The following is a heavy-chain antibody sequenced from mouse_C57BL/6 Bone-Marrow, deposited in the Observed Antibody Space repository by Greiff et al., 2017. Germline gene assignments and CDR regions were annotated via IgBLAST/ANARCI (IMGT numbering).Heavy chain of an antibody. J-gene: IGHJ4*01. D-gene: IGHD3-2*02. CDR1: GFTFSDFY. CDR2: SRNKANDYTT. V-gene: IGHV7-1*01. CDR3: ARDANSSGYAMDY. Sequence: EVKVVESGGGLVQSGRSLRLSCATSGFTFSDFYMEWVRQAPGKGLEWIAASRNKANDYTTEYSASVKGRFIVSGDTSQSILYLQMKALRAEDTAIYYCARDANSSGYAMDYWGQGTSVTVSS.